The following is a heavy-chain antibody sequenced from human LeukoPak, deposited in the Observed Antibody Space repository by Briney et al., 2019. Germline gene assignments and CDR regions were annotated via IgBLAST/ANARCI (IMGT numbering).Heavy chain of an antibody. V-gene: IGHV3-23*01. CDR1: EFTFSTYA. J-gene: IGHJ6*02. CDR2: ISGSGGRT. Sequence: GGSLRLSCAASEFTFSTYAMSWVRQAPGQGLEWVSTISGSGGRTYYADSVKGRFTISRDSAKNSLYLQMNSLRAEDTAVYYCAREERYYGMDVWGQGTTVTVSS. CDR3: AREERYYGMDV.